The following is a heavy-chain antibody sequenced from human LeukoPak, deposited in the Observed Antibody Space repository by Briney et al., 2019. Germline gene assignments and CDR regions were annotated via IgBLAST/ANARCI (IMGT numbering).Heavy chain of an antibody. V-gene: IGHV3-20*04. D-gene: IGHD3-3*02. CDR1: GFTFADYG. CDR2: INYNGAIT. Sequence: GGSLRLSCATSGFTFADYGLSWVRRAPGKGLEWLCAINYNGAITDYADSVKGRFTISRDNAKNSLYLRMDSLRAEDTALYYCARDRLGPSFSVSHFDLWGQGTLVTVSS. J-gene: IGHJ4*02. CDR3: ARDRLGPSFSVSHFDL.